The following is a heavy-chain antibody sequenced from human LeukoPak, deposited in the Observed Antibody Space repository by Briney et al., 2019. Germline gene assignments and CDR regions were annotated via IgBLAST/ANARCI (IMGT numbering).Heavy chain of an antibody. D-gene: IGHD2-15*01. CDR1: GFTFSSYA. J-gene: IGHJ3*02. Sequence: GGSLRLSCAASGFTFSSYAMSWVRQAPGKGLEWVAAISGSGGSTYYADSVKGRFTISRDNSKNTLYLQMNSLRAEDTAVYYCAKAYCSGRSCYGEENAFDIWGQGTMVTVSS. CDR3: AKAYCSGRSCYGEENAFDI. V-gene: IGHV3-23*01. CDR2: ISGSGGST.